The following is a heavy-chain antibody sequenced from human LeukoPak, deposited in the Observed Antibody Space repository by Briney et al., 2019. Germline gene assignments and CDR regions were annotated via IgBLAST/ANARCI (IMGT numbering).Heavy chain of an antibody. CDR3: AKWGDYDVLTGYYDSDY. CDR2: VSGRDTST. Sequence: GASLRLSCAASGFTFSNYAMSWVRQAPGKGLEWVSAVSGRDTSTYYTDSVKGRFTISRDNSKNTQYLQMNSLSAEDTAIYYCAKWGDYDVLTGYYDSDYWGQGTLVTVSS. D-gene: IGHD3-9*01. V-gene: IGHV3-23*01. CDR1: GFTFSNYA. J-gene: IGHJ4*02.